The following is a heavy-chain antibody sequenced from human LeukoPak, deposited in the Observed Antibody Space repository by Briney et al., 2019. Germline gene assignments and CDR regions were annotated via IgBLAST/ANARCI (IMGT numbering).Heavy chain of an antibody. CDR1: GFTFSSYG. J-gene: IGHJ6*02. V-gene: IGHV3-33*01. D-gene: IGHD2-15*01. Sequence: GGSLRLSCAASGFTFSSYGMHWVRQAPGKGLEWVAVIWYDGSNKYYADSVKGRFTISRDNSKNTLYLQMNSLRAEDTAVYYWARDLGVEYCSGGSCYHYYYGMDVWGQGTTVTVSS. CDR2: IWYDGSNK. CDR3: ARDLGVEYCSGGSCYHYYYGMDV.